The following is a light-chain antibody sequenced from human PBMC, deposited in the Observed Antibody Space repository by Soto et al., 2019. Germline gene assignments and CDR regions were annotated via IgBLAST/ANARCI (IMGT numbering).Light chain of an antibody. V-gene: IGKV3-11*01. CDR3: HQRSNWPPEIT. CDR1: QSVSSY. J-gene: IGKJ5*01. Sequence: EIVLTQSPATLSLSTGERATLSCRASQSVSSYLAWYQQTPGQAPRLLIYDASNRATAIPARFSGSGSGTDFTLAISSLEPEDFAVYYCHQRSNWPPEITFGQGTRLEIK. CDR2: DAS.